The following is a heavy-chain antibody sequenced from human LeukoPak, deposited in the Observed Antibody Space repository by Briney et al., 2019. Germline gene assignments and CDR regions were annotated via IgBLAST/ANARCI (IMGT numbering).Heavy chain of an antibody. CDR1: GFTFSSYS. CDR2: ISSSSSYI. J-gene: IGHJ6*03. CDR3: AREGGGTTVSPWYYYYYMDV. D-gene: IGHD4-17*01. Sequence: PGGSPRLSCAASGFTFSSYSMNWVRQAPGKGLEWVSSISSSSSYIYYADSVKGRFTISRDNAKNSLYLQMNSLRAEDTAVYYCAREGGGTTVSPWYYYYYMDVWGKGTTVTASS. V-gene: IGHV3-21*01.